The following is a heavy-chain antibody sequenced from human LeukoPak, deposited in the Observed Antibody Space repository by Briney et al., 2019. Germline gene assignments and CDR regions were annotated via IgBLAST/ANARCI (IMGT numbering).Heavy chain of an antibody. V-gene: IGHV1-2*02. D-gene: IGHD5-12*01. Sequence: APVKVSCKASGYTFTGYYMHWVRQAPGQGLEWMGWINPNSGGTNYAQKFQGRVTMTRDTSISTAYMELSRLRSDDTAVYYCARVGSGYDPDTIYYYYYYMDVWGKGTTVTVSS. CDR2: INPNSGGT. J-gene: IGHJ6*03. CDR1: GYTFTGYY. CDR3: ARVGSGYDPDTIYYYYYYMDV.